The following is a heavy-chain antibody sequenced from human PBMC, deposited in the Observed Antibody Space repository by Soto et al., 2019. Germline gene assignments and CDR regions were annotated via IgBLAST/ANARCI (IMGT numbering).Heavy chain of an antibody. CDR1: GGSISSYC. J-gene: IGHJ6*02. CDR3: ARGYYDILTGQAPYYYYYGMDV. V-gene: IGHV4-59*08. D-gene: IGHD3-9*01. Sequence: SETLSLTCTVSGGSISSYCWSWIRKPPGKGLEWIGYIYYSGSTNYNPSLKSRVTISVDTSKNQFSLKLSSVTAADTAVYYCARGYYDILTGQAPYYYYYGMDVWGQGTTVT. CDR2: IYYSGST.